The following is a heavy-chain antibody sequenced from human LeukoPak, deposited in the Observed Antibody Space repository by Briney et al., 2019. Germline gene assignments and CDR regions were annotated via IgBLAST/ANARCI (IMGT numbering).Heavy chain of an antibody. J-gene: IGHJ4*02. CDR1: GGSISSYY. V-gene: IGHV4-59*01. D-gene: IGHD3-22*01. CDR3: VRDRYYYDSSGYSYFDY. Sequence: SETLSLTCTVSGGSISSYYWSWIRQPPGKGLEWIGYIYYSGSTNYNPSLKSRVTISVDTSKNQFSLKLSSVTAADTAVYYCVRDRYYYDSSGYSYFDYWGQGTLVTVSS. CDR2: IYYSGST.